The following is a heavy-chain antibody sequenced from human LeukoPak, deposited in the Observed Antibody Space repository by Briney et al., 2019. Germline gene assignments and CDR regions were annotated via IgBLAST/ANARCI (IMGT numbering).Heavy chain of an antibody. CDR3: ARGLMDGHDFDY. CDR2: INPNSGGT. CDR1: GYTFTGYY. V-gene: IGHV1-2*02. D-gene: IGHD3-3*01. J-gene: IGHJ4*02. Sequence: ASVTVSCKASGYTFTGYYMHWVRQAPGQGLEWMGWINPNSGGTNYAQKFQGRVTMTRDTPISTGYMELSRLRSDDTAVYYCARGLMDGHDFDYWGQGTLVTVSS.